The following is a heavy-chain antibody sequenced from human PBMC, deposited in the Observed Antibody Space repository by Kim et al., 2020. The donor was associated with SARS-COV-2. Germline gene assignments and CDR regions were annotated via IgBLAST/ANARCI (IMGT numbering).Heavy chain of an antibody. Sequence: SVKVSCKASGGTFSSYAISWVRQAPGQGLEWMGGIIPIFGTANYAQKFQGRVTITADESTSTAYMELSSLRSEDTAVYYCARVPPLWDCYSCYSAEDAFDIWGQGTMVTVSS. CDR1: GGTFSSYA. CDR2: IIPIFGTA. V-gene: IGHV1-69*13. J-gene: IGHJ3*02. CDR3: ARVPPLWDCYSCYSAEDAFDI. D-gene: IGHD2-21*01.